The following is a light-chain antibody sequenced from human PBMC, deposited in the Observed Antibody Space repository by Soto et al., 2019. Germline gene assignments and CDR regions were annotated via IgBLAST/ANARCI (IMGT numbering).Light chain of an antibody. CDR1: SSDVGAYNL. V-gene: IGLV2-14*01. CDR2: EVS. J-gene: IGLJ1*01. CDR3: ASLTTTNFV. Sequence: QSALTQPASVSGSPGQSITISCTGTSSDVGAYNLDSWYQHHPDKAPKLMISEVSNRPSGVSDRFSGSKSGNTDSLTICVLQAEDEADYYCASLTTTNFVFGTGTKLTVL.